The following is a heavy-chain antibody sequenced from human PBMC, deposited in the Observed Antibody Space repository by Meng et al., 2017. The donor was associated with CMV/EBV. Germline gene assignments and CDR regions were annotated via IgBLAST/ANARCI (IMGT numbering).Heavy chain of an antibody. CDR1: WFSLSTSGVG. CDR2: MYWDDDK. V-gene: IGHV2-5*02. J-gene: IGHJ5*02. CDR3: AHQLRYCDWVNNWFDP. D-gene: IGHD3-9*01. Sequence: QYTLRDTGPARVKPTITLPVTCAFSWFSLSTSGVGVGWIRQPPGKALEWLALMYWDDDKRYSPSLKSRLTITKDTSKNQVVLTMTNMDPVDTATYYCAHQLRYCDWVNNWFDPWGQGTLVTVSS.